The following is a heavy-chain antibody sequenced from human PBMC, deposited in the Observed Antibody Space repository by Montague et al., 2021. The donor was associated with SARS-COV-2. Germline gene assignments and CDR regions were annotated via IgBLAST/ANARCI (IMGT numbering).Heavy chain of an antibody. CDR1: GGSISGDY. D-gene: IGHD6-13*01. V-gene: IGHV4-59*08. Sequence: SETLSLTCTGAGGSISGDYWTWMGQHTGEGLEWIGYILYNGDTNYNPSLKSRVSISVDTSKNQFSLKLIAVTAADTAVYFCATHRQHHNHWGQGAMVAVSS. CDR2: ILYNGDT. CDR3: ATHRQHHNH. J-gene: IGHJ5*02.